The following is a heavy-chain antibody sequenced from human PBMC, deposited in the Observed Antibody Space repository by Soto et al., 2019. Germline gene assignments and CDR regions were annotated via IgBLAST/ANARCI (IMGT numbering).Heavy chain of an antibody. J-gene: IGHJ6*02. D-gene: IGHD5-12*01. V-gene: IGHV3-30*04. CDR1: GFTFSSYA. CDR3: ARSLERGYNYYYYGMDV. CDR2: ISYDGRNK. Sequence: QVQLVESGGGVVQPGRSLRLSCAASGFTFSSYAMHWVRQAPGKGLEWVAVISYDGRNKYYADSVKDRFTIPRDNSKNQLYLQMNSLRAEDTAVYYCARSLERGYNYYYYGMDVWGQGTTVTVSS.